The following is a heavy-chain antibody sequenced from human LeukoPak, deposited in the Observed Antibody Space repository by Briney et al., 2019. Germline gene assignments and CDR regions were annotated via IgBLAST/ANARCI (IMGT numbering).Heavy chain of an antibody. D-gene: IGHD2-21*02. CDR1: GFTFSNYW. CDR3: AKTANPGY. V-gene: IGHV3-66*01. J-gene: IGHJ4*02. Sequence: GGSLRLSCAASGFTFSNYWMHWVRQAPGRGLEWVSVIYSGGSTYYADSVKGRFTISRDNSKNTVYLQMDSLRVDDTAVYYCAKTANPGYWGQGTLVTVSS. CDR2: IYSGGST.